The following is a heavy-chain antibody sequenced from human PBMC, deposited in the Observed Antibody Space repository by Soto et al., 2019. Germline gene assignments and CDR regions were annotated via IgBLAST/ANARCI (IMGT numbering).Heavy chain of an antibody. CDR1: GYTFTAYY. CDR3: ARKTDGSGTHPRAFYFDL. V-gene: IGHV1-2*02. CDR2: IIPNSGGT. Sequence: QVQLVQSGAEVKKPGASVKVSCEASGYTFTAYYIHWVRQAPGQGLEWMGWIIPNSGGTNNAQKFQGRVTMTSDTSISTAYMELSSLRYDDTAVYYCARKTDGSGTHPRAFYFDLWGQGTLVTLSS. J-gene: IGHJ4*02. D-gene: IGHD3-10*01.